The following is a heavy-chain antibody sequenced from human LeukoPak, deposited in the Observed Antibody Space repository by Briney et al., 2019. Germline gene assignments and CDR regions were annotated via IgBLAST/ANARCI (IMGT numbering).Heavy chain of an antibody. D-gene: IGHD6-6*01. Sequence: SETLSLTCAVYGGSFSGYYWSWIRQPPGKGLEWIGEINHSGSTNYNPSLKSRVTISVDTSKNQFSLKLSSVTAADTAVYYCARSLRNTAVGSSSGYYYYYYMDVWGKGTTVTVSS. J-gene: IGHJ6*03. CDR3: ARSLRNTAVGSSSGYYYYYYMDV. CDR2: INHSGST. CDR1: GGSFSGYY. V-gene: IGHV4-34*01.